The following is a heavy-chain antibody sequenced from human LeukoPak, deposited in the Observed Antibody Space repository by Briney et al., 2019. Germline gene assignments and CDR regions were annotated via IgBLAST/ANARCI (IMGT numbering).Heavy chain of an antibody. V-gene: IGHV1-18*01. CDR3: ARDRLGLVLGRVNWFDP. D-gene: IGHD6-19*01. Sequence: ASVKVSSTASGYTFTSYGISWVRQALGQRLECMGWISAYNGNTNSAQKLQGRVTMTTDTSTSTAYMELRSLRSDDAAVSYCARDRLGLVLGRVNWFDPWGQGALVTVSS. CDR1: GYTFTSYG. J-gene: IGHJ5*02. CDR2: ISAYNGNT.